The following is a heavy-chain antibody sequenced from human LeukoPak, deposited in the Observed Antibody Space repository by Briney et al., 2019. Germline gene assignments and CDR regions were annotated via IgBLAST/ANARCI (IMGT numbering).Heavy chain of an antibody. CDR2: IYTSGST. CDR1: GDSIINTNYY. V-gene: IGHV4-61*02. CDR3: ARAPGVAAAGFNWFDP. J-gene: IGHJ5*02. D-gene: IGHD6-13*01. Sequence: PSETLSLTCTVSGDSIINTNYYWSWIRQPAGKGLEWIGRIYTSGSTNYNPSLKSRVTISVDTSKNQFSLKLTSVTAADTAVYYCARAPGVAAAGFNWFDPWGQGTLVTVSS.